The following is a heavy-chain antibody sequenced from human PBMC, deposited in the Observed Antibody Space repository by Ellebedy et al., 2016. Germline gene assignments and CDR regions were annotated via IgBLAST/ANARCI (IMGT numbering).Heavy chain of an antibody. Sequence: ASVKVSCXASGYSFTSYGINWVRQAPGQGLEWMGWITPDTGNTHYARKFQGRVSMTADTSTNTAYMDLRSLRSDDTAVYFCARRHNYTFWSGYYPWGQGTLVTVSS. CDR3: ARRHNYTFWSGYYP. D-gene: IGHD3-3*01. V-gene: IGHV1-18*04. J-gene: IGHJ4*02. CDR2: ITPDTGNT. CDR1: GYSFTSYG.